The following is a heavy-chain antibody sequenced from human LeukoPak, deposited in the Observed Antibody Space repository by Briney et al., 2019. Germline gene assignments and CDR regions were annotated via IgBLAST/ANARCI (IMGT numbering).Heavy chain of an antibody. CDR3: ARRTQQWLVQGAFDI. CDR1: GGSISSYY. J-gene: IGHJ3*02. CDR2: IYYSGST. V-gene: IGHV4-59*08. Sequence: PSETLSLTCTVAGGSISSYYWSWIRQPPGKGLEWIGYIYYSGSTNYNPSLKSRVTISVDTSKNQFSLKLSSVTAADTAVYYCARRTQQWLVQGAFDIWGQGTMVTVSS. D-gene: IGHD6-19*01.